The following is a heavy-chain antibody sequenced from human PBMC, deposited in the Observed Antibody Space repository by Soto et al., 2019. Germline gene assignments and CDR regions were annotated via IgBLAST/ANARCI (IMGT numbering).Heavy chain of an antibody. Sequence: EVQLVESGGGLVQPGGSLILSCAASGFTFNNFWMYWVRQTPEKGLVWVSGINSDGTTTIYADSVKGRFTISRDNAKNTLYPQMNSLTVEDTAIYYCVRDIRWGQGTLVTVSS. CDR3: VRDIR. V-gene: IGHV3-74*01. CDR1: GFTFNNFW. J-gene: IGHJ4*02. CDR2: INSDGTTT.